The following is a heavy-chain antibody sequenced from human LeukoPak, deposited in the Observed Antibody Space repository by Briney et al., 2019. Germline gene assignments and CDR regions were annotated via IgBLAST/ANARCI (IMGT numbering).Heavy chain of an antibody. D-gene: IGHD6-19*01. J-gene: IGHJ4*02. V-gene: IGHV1-8*01. CDR3: ARVLVAGKYSSGWYDY. CDR2: MNPNSGNT. Sequence: GASVKVSCKASGYTFTSYDINWVRQTTGQGLEWMGWMNPNSGNTGYAQKFQGRVTMTRNTSISTAYMELSSLRSEDTAVYYCARVLVAGKYSSGWYDYWGQGTLVTVSS. CDR1: GYTFTSYD.